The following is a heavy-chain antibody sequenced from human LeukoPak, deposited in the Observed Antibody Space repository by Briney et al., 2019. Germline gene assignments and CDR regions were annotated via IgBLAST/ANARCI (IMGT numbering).Heavy chain of an antibody. CDR1: GFTFSSYA. V-gene: IGHV3-23*01. J-gene: IGHJ4*02. D-gene: IGHD6-19*01. Sequence: PGGSLRLSCAASGFTFSSYAMSWVRQAPGKGLEWVSAISGSGGSTYYADSVKGRFTISRDNSKSTLYLQMNSLRAEDTAVYYCARDSSGWYYFDYWGQGTLVTVSS. CDR2: ISGSGGST. CDR3: ARDSSGWYYFDY.